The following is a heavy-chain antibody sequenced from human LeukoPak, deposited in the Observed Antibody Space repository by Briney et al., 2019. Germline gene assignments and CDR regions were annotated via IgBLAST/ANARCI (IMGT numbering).Heavy chain of an antibody. Sequence: GGSLRLSCVASGFTFSNYAMMWVRQAPGKGLEWISSITGNGGGSFYAASVRGRFTFFRDNSRDTLYLQMDSLRAEDTDINYCAKGRGPGPVDWFDPWGQGTLATVCS. V-gene: IGHV3-23*01. CDR1: GFTFSNYA. CDR2: ITGNGGGS. D-gene: IGHD2-8*02. CDR3: AKGRGPGPVDWFDP. J-gene: IGHJ5*02.